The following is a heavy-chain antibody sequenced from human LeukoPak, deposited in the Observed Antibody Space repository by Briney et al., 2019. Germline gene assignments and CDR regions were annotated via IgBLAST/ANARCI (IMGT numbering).Heavy chain of an antibody. CDR3: ARVRGSYDPDAFDI. Sequence: PETLSLTRTVPGGSLSRYYWSSIREPPGEGLEWIGYIYDSGSTNYNPSLKSRVTISVDTSKSQFSLKLSSVTAADTAVYYCARVRGSYDPDAFDIWGQGTMVTVS. J-gene: IGHJ3*02. D-gene: IGHD1-26*01. V-gene: IGHV4-59*01. CDR2: IYDSGST. CDR1: GGSLSRYY.